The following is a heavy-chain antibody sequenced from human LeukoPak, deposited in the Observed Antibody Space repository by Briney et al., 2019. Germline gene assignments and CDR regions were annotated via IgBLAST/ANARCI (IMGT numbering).Heavy chain of an antibody. J-gene: IGHJ4*02. CDR3: ARDAPHYYDSSGALYSY. V-gene: IGHV3-48*04. CDR2: ISSSRSNI. CDR1: GFTFSTCS. Sequence: GGSLRLSCAASGFTFSTCSMNWVRQAPGKGLEWVSYISSSRSNIYYADSVKGRFTISRDNAKNSLYLQMNSLRAEDTAVYYCARDAPHYYDSSGALYSYWGQGTLVTVSS. D-gene: IGHD3-22*01.